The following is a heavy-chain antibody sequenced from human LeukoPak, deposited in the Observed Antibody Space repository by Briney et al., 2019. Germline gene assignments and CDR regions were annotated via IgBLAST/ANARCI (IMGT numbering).Heavy chain of an antibody. CDR3: ARDKRVYSGGMDV. D-gene: IGHD4-11*01. J-gene: IGHJ6*02. CDR1: GFTFSSYA. Sequence: GGSLRLSCAASGFTFSSYAMTWVRQAPGKGLEWVSGISGSSSSSYYADSVKGRFTISRDYSNNTVYLQMNSLRAEDTAVYYCARDKRVYSGGMDVWGQGTTVTVSS. V-gene: IGHV3-23*01. CDR2: ISGSSSSS.